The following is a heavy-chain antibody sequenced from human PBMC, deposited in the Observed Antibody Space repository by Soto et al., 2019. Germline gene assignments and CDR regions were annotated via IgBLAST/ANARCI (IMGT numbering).Heavy chain of an antibody. V-gene: IGHV5-51*01. CDR3: ARLFRTPRYYGMDV. Sequence: PGESLKISGKVSGCSFTSYWIGCVRQMPGKGLEWMGIIYPGDSDTRYSPSFQGQVTISVDKSISTAYLQWSSLKASDTAMYYCARLFRTPRYYGMDVWGQGTTVTVSS. J-gene: IGHJ6*02. CDR1: GCSFTSYW. CDR2: IYPGDSDT.